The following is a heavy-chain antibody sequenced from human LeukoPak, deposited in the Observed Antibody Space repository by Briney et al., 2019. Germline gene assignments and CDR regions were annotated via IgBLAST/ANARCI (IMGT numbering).Heavy chain of an antibody. CDR2: INHSGST. CDR1: GGSFSGYY. CDR3: ASGAVAGTVDY. D-gene: IGHD6-19*01. Sequence: PSETLSLTCAVYGGSFSGYYWTWIRQPPGKGLEWIGEINHSGSTNYNPSLKSRVIISVDTSKNQFSLKLSSVTAADTAVYYCASGAVAGTVDYWGQGTLVTVSS. J-gene: IGHJ4*02. V-gene: IGHV4-34*01.